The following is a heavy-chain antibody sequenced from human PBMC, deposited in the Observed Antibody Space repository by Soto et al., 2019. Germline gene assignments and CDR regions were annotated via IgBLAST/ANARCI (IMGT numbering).Heavy chain of an antibody. CDR3: ARRGYCSSTSCYGHLNWFDT. CDR2: INHSGST. Sequence: PSETLSLTCAVYCGSFSGYYWSWILHPPLKLLEWIWEINHSGSTNYNPSLKSRVTISVDTSKNQFSLKLSSVTAADTAVYYCARRGYCSSTSCYGHLNWFDTWGQGTLVTVSS. V-gene: IGHV4-34*01. CDR1: CGSFSGYY. J-gene: IGHJ5*02. D-gene: IGHD2-2*01.